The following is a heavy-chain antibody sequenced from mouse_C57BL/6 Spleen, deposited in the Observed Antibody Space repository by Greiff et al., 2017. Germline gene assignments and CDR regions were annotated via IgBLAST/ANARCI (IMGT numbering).Heavy chain of an antibody. CDR3: AREGPRYFDV. CDR2: IYPGSGST. Sequence: QVQLQQPGAELVKPGASVKMSCKASGYTFTSYWITWVKQRPGQGLEWIGDIYPGSGSTNYNEKFKSKATLTVDTSSSTAYMQLSSLTAEDSAVYYCAREGPRYFDVWGTGTTVTVSS. CDR1: GYTFTSYW. V-gene: IGHV1-55*01. D-gene: IGHD3-3*01. J-gene: IGHJ1*03.